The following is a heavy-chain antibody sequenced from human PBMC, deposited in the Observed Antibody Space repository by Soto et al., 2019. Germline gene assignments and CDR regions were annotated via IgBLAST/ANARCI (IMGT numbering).Heavy chain of an antibody. CDR1: GYTFPNYC. CDR3: AASIFYYGMDV. CDR2: IYPGDSDT. J-gene: IGHJ6*01. Sequence: GESVTISCRAPGYTFPNYCIVWVRQMPGKGPEWMGIIYPGDSDTKYNPSFQGQVTISADKSITTTYLQWSSLKASDTAIYYCAASIFYYGMDVWGQGTPVTVSS. V-gene: IGHV5-51*01.